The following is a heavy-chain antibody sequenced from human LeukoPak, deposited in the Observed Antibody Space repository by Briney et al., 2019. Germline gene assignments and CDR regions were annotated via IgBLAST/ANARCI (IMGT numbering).Heavy chain of an antibody. CDR2: IKGDGSST. Sequence: GGSLRLSCAASAFTFSNYWMHWVRQAPGKGLVWVSRIKGDGSSTTYADSVKGRFTISRDNARKMLYLQMNSLRAEDTAVYYCARDPDSGGYSTFQLWGQGTLVTVSS. CDR3: ARDPDSGGYSTFQL. V-gene: IGHV3-74*01. D-gene: IGHD3-22*01. J-gene: IGHJ1*01. CDR1: AFTFSNYW.